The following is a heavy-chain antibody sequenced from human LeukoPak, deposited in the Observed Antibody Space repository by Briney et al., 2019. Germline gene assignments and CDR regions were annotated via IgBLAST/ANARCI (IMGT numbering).Heavy chain of an antibody. J-gene: IGHJ6*03. Sequence: SETLSLTCTVSGASLSGSGYYWGWIRQPPGTGLEWIGSIYHSGSTYYNPSLKSRVTISVDTSKNQFSLKLSSVTAADTAVYYCAGCYSGYVKFYYYYMDVWGKGTTVTVSS. V-gene: IGHV4-39*07. CDR2: IYHSGST. CDR1: GASLSGSGYY. D-gene: IGHD5-12*01. CDR3: AGCYSGYVKFYYYYMDV.